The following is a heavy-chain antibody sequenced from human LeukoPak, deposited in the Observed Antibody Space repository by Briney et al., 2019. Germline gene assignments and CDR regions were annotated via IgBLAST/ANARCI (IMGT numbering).Heavy chain of an antibody. D-gene: IGHD6-19*01. CDR2: IGGSGGAT. V-gene: IGHV3-23*01. J-gene: IGHJ4*02. CDR3: AKDRGHSNGWYDYFDY. Sequence: GGSLRLSCAASGFTFSTYARNWVRQAPGKGLEWVSAIGGSGGATYYADSVKGRFTISRDNSKNTLYLQMNSLRAEDSAIYYCAKDRGHSNGWYDYFDYWGQGTLVTVSS. CDR1: GFTFSTYA.